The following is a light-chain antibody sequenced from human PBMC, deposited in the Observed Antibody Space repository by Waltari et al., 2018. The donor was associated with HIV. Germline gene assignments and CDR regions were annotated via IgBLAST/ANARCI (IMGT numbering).Light chain of an antibody. Sequence: QSALTQPASVSASPRQSITISCTGTNRAVGGYNYAPWYRQHPGEAPKVIIYEVNRRPSGVSNRFTASKSGNTASLAISGLQPEDEADYFCSSYTSSSTHVFGPGTKVTVL. V-gene: IGLV2-14*03. CDR3: SSYTSSSTHV. CDR2: EVN. J-gene: IGLJ1*01. CDR1: NRAVGGYNY.